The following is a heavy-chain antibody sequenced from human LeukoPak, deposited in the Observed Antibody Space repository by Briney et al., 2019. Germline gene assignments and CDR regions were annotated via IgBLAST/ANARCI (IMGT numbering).Heavy chain of an antibody. V-gene: IGHV3-48*01. CDR3: ARSVVSGRNGY. Sequence: EGSLRLSCAASGFTFSSYSMNWVRQAPGKGLEWVSYISSSSSTIYYADSVKGRFTISRDNAKNSLYLQMNSLRAEDTAVYYCARSVVSGRNGYWGQGTLVTVSS. D-gene: IGHD1-26*01. CDR2: ISSSSSTI. J-gene: IGHJ4*02. CDR1: GFTFSSYS.